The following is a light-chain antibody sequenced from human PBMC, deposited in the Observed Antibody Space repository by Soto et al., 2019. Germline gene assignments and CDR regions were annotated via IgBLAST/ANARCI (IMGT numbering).Light chain of an antibody. J-gene: IGLJ3*02. Sequence: QPVLTQPPSASGTPGQRVTISCSGSGSNIGTNYVYWYQQFPGTAPKLLIHRSNQRPSGVPDRFSGSKSGTSASLAISGLRSEDEADYFCAAWDDSLSGWLFGGGTKLTVL. CDR2: RSN. CDR3: AAWDDSLSGWL. CDR1: GSNIGTNY. V-gene: IGLV1-47*01.